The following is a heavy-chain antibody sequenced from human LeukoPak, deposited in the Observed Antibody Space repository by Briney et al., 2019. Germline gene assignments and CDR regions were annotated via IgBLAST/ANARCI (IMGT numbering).Heavy chain of an antibody. CDR3: ARDSLVVAATGSYMDV. J-gene: IGHJ6*02. CDR2: ISYDGTNE. D-gene: IGHD2-15*01. CDR1: GFTLSSYA. V-gene: IGHV3-30*15. Sequence: GGSLRLSCAASGFTLSSYAMHWVRQAPGKGLEWVAIISYDGTNEYYADSVKGRFTISRDNSKNTLFLQVSSLKAEDTAMYYCARDSLVVAATGSYMDVWGQGTTVTVSS.